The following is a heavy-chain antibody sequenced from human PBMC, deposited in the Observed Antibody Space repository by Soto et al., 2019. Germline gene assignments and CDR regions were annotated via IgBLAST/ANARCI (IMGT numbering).Heavy chain of an antibody. CDR1: GYTFTSYG. CDR3: ARGQSYYYDSSGYPTHSYYGMDV. V-gene: IGHV1-18*01. Sequence: GASVKVSCKASGYTFTSYGISWVRQAPGQGLEWMGWISAYNGNTNYAQKLQGRVTMTTDTSTSTAYMEPRSLRSDDTAVYYCARGQSYYYDSSGYPTHSYYGMDVWGQGTTVTVSS. J-gene: IGHJ6*02. CDR2: ISAYNGNT. D-gene: IGHD3-22*01.